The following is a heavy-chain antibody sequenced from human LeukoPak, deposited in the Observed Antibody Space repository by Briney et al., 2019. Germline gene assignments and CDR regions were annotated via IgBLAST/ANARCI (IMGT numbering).Heavy chain of an antibody. J-gene: IGHJ4*02. CDR3: TRGPGYSSNWYFDY. D-gene: IGHD6-13*01. Sequence: GGSLSLSSAASGFTVSSNYMSWVRPAPGKGLEWCLDIYSGGSTYYADSVKSRFTISRDNSKNTLHVQRNRRRAEAAAVYCGTRGPGYSSNWYFDYWGQGNLVTVSS. V-gene: IGHV3-53*01. CDR1: GFTVSSNY. CDR2: IYSGGST.